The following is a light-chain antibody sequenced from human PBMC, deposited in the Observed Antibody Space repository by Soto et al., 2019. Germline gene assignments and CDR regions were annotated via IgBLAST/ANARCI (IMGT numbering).Light chain of an antibody. J-gene: IGKJ5*01. CDR2: DAS. V-gene: IGKV3-11*01. CDR3: QQYGSSLIT. CDR1: QSVSTY. Sequence: ETVLTQSPATLSLSPGESATLSCRASQSVSTYLAWYQQKPGQAPRLLIYDASNRVTGIPARFSGSGSGADFTLTISRLEPEYFAMYYCQQYGSSLITSGQGTRLEIK.